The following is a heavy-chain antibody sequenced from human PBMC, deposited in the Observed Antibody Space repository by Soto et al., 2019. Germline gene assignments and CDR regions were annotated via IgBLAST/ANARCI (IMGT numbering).Heavy chain of an antibody. Sequence: GGSLRLSCAASGFTFSSYAMSWVRQAPGKGLEWVSAISGSGGSTYYADSVKGRFTISRDNSKNTLYLQMNSLRAEDTAVYYCAKLGYCSSTSCYGGYYYGMDVWGQGTTVTVSS. V-gene: IGHV3-23*01. CDR3: AKLGYCSSTSCYGGYYYGMDV. CDR1: GFTFSSYA. D-gene: IGHD2-2*01. CDR2: ISGSGGST. J-gene: IGHJ6*02.